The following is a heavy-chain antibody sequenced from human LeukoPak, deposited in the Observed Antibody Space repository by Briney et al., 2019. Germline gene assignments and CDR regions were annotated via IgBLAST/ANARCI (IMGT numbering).Heavy chain of an antibody. D-gene: IGHD1-14*01. CDR1: GDSISSSYW. CDR3: ARGTEGTDY. V-gene: IGHV4-4*02. J-gene: IGHJ4*02. CDR2: IFHSGST. Sequence: SETLSLTCAVSGDSISSSYWWSWVRQPPGKGLEWIGEIFHSGSTNYIPSLKSRVAISVDKSKNQFSLKLTSVTAADTAVYYCARGTEGTDYWGQGTLVTVSS.